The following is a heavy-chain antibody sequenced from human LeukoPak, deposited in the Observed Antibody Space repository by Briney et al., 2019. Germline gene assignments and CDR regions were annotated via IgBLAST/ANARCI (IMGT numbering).Heavy chain of an antibody. V-gene: IGHV3-48*03. CDR2: ISSSGSTI. Sequence: PGGSLRLSCAASGFTFSSYEMNWVRQAPGKGLEWVSYISSSGSTIYYADSVKGRFTISRDNAKNSLYLQMNSLRAEDTAVYYCARVRSSSWYYVDYYYYYMDVWGKGTTVTVSS. CDR1: GFTFSSYE. J-gene: IGHJ6*03. CDR3: ARVRSSSWYYVDYYYYYMDV. D-gene: IGHD6-13*01.